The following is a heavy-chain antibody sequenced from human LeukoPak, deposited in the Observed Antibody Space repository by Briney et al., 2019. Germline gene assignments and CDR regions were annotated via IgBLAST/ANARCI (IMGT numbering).Heavy chain of an antibody. D-gene: IGHD1-26*01. CDR2: INPNSGGT. Sequence: ASVKVSCKASGCTFTGYYMHWVRQAPGQGLEWMGRINPNSGGTNCAQKFQGRVTKTRDTSISTAYMELSRLRSDDTAVYYCAARLVGATPFDYWGQGALVTVSS. J-gene: IGHJ4*02. V-gene: IGHV1-2*06. CDR3: AARLVGATPFDY. CDR1: GCTFTGYY.